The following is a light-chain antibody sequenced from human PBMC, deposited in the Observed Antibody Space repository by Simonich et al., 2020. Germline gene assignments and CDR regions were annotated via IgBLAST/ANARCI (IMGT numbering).Light chain of an antibody. CDR1: QSLLHSNGYNY. CDR2: LGS. J-gene: IGKJ1*01. Sequence: DLVMTQSPLSLSVTPGEPASISCRSSQSLLHSNGYNYLVWYLQKPGQSPQLLIYLGSNRASGVPDRFSGSGSGTDFTLKISRVEAEDVGVYYCMQALQTPWTFGQGTKVEIK. CDR3: MQALQTPWT. V-gene: IGKV2-28*01.